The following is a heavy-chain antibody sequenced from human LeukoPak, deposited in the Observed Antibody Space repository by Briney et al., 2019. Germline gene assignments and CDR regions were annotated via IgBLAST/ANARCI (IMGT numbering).Heavy chain of an antibody. CDR1: GFTFSSYS. Sequence: PGGSLRLSCAASGFTFSSYSMNWVRQAPGKGLEWVSYISSSSSTIYYADSVKGRFTISRDNAKNSLYLQMNSLRDEDTAVNYCARLSVFLVLLDYYGMDVWGQGTTVTVSS. D-gene: IGHD2/OR15-2a*01. CDR2: ISSSSSTI. V-gene: IGHV3-48*02. CDR3: ARLSVFLVLLDYYGMDV. J-gene: IGHJ6*02.